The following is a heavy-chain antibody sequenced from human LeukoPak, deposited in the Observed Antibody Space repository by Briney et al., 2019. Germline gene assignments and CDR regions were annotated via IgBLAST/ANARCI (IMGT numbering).Heavy chain of an antibody. D-gene: IGHD5-12*01. Sequence: GGSLRLSCAASGFSFNVYAMSWVRQAPGGRLEWISIISGSGNSIYYANSVKGRFTISRDNSKNTVYLQMNSLRAEDTAMYYCAKNPDIVATYNYFDYWGQGTLVTVSS. CDR2: ISGSGNSI. J-gene: IGHJ4*02. V-gene: IGHV3-23*01. CDR3: AKNPDIVATYNYFDY. CDR1: GFSFNVYA.